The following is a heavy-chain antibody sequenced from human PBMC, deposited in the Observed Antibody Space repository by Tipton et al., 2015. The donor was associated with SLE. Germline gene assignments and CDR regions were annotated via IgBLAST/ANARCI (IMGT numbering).Heavy chain of an antibody. CDR1: GGSINNHY. CDR3: AGGPVLQGAGFDF. CDR2: IFQSGSI. J-gene: IGHJ3*01. D-gene: IGHD1-26*01. V-gene: IGHV4-59*11. Sequence: TLSLTCTVSGGSINNHYWSWIRQPPGKGLEWIGYIFQSGSIKYNPSLKTGVTISVDTSKSQFSLNLTSVTAAATAVYYCAGGPVLQGAGFDFWGQGTMVTVSS.